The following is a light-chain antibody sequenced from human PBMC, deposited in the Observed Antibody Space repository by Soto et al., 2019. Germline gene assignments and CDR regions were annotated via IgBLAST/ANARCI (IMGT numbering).Light chain of an antibody. CDR3: QHHGGSPIT. V-gene: IGKV3-20*01. Sequence: EIMLTQSPGTLSLSPGESATLSCRASQSVYSKYLAWYQQKPGQAPRLLIYGASSRASGIPDRFSGSGSGTDFTLTISRLEPEDFAVYYCQHHGGSPITFGQGTRLEIK. J-gene: IGKJ5*01. CDR2: GAS. CDR1: QSVYSKY.